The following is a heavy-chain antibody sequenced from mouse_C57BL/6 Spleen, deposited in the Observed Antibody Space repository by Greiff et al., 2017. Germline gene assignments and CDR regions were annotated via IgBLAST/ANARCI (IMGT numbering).Heavy chain of an antibody. CDR3: EREGNYYGSSYVDY. D-gene: IGHD1-1*01. CDR2: INPNNGGT. CDR1: GYTFTDYN. Sequence: VQLQQSGPELVKPGASVKIPCKASGYTFTDYNMDWVKQSHGTSLAWIGDINPNNGGTIYNQKFKGKAPLTVDKSSSTAYMELRSLTSEDTAVYYCEREGNYYGSSYVDYWGQGTTLTVSS. V-gene: IGHV1-18*01. J-gene: IGHJ2*01.